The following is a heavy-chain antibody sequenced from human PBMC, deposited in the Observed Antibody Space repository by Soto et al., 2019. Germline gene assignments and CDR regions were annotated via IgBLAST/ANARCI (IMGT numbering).Heavy chain of an antibody. V-gene: IGHV1-3*01. J-gene: IGHJ3*02. CDR3: ASSVEGAFDI. Sequence: ASVKVSCKASGYTFSNYGIHWVRQAPGQRLEWMGWISAGNGNTKYSQKFQGRVTITRDTSASTAYMELSSLRSDDTAVYYCASSVEGAFDIWGQGTMVTVSS. D-gene: IGHD1-26*01. CDR2: ISAGNGNT. CDR1: GYTFSNYG.